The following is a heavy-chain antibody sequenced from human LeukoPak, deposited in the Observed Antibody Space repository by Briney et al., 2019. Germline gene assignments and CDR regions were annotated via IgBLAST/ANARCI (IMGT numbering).Heavy chain of an antibody. CDR2: IYSGGST. D-gene: IGHD2-2*02. V-gene: IGHV3-53*01. Sequence: GGSLRLSCAASGFTVSSNYMSWVRQAPGKGLEWVSVIYSGGSTYYADSVKGRFAISRDNSKNTLYLQMHSLRAEDTAVYYCARGRLVPAAIRSFDYWGQGTLVTVSS. CDR3: ARGRLVPAAIRSFDY. J-gene: IGHJ4*02. CDR1: GFTVSSNY.